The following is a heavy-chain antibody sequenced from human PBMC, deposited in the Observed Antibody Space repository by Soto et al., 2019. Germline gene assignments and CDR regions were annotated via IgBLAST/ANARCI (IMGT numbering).Heavy chain of an antibody. V-gene: IGHV1-3*01. Sequence: ASVKVSCKASGYTFTTYTIQWVRQAPGQRLEWMGWINAGNGETKYSQNFQGRVTITRDTSASTAYMELNSLGSEDTAVYYCARSTTSCYSLCWFDPWGQGTLVTVSS. CDR1: GYTFTTYT. CDR3: ARSTTSCYSLCWFDP. D-gene: IGHD2-2*02. CDR2: INAGNGET. J-gene: IGHJ5*02.